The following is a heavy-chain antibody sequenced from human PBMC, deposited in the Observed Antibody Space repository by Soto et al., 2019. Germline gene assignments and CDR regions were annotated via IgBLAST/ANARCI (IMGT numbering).Heavy chain of an antibody. Sequence: GGSLRLSCNASGFTVSSSYISWVRQAPGMGLEWVAVIESGGTAHYADSVKGRFTISRDNPNNIIYLQLHTLRAEDTAVYYCAKDLGPLKLLNYVFYGLDVWGQGTTVTVS. CDR1: GFTVSSSY. CDR3: AKDLGPLKLLNYVFYGLDV. V-gene: IGHV3-53*01. J-gene: IGHJ6*02. D-gene: IGHD2-21*02. CDR2: IESGGTA.